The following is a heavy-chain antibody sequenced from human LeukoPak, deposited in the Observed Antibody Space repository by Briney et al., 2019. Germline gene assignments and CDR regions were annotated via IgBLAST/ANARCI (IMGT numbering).Heavy chain of an antibody. CDR1: GYTFPSYG. D-gene: IGHD3-3*01. CDR2: ISPYNGNT. Sequence: GASVKVSCKASGYTFPSYGISWVRQAPGQGLEWMGWISPYNGNTNYAQKLQGRVTMTTDTSTSTAYMELRSLRSEDTAVYYCAREDIRSFNWFDPWGQGTLVTVSS. J-gene: IGHJ5*02. CDR3: AREDIRSFNWFDP. V-gene: IGHV1-18*01.